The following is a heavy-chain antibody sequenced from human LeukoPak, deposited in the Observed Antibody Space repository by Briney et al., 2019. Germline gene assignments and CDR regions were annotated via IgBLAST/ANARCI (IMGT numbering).Heavy chain of an antibody. V-gene: IGHV1-69*13. CDR1: GYTFSNYY. D-gene: IGHD1-26*01. CDR3: ARDNKWELFALDY. J-gene: IGHJ4*02. Sequence: SVKVSCKASGYTFSNYYLHWVRQAPGQGLEWMGGIIPIFGTPKYAQKFQGRVTITADESTSTAYMELSSLTSEDTAVYYCARDNKWELFALDYWGQGTLVTVSS. CDR2: IIPIFGTP.